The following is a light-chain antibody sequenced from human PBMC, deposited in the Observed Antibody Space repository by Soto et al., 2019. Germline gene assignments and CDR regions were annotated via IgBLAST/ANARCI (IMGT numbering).Light chain of an antibody. V-gene: IGLV2-14*01. CDR1: SSDVGGYHF. CDR2: EVS. CDR3: YSYTTTSTYV. J-gene: IGLJ1*01. Sequence: QSALTQPASVSGSPGQSITLSCTGTSSDVGGYHFVSWYQQHPGKAPKLMIYEVSKRPSGVSDRFSGSKSGSTASLTISGLQAEDEADYYCYSYTTTSTYVFGTGTKLPS.